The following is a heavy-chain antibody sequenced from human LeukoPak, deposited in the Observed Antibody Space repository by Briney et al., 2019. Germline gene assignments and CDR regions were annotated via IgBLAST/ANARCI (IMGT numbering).Heavy chain of an antibody. CDR3: AREGIVATLDY. D-gene: IGHD5-12*01. J-gene: IGHJ4*02. Sequence: PPGGSLRLSCAASGFSFSNYGMYWVRQAPGKGLEWVAVIWYDGVNKYYADSVKGRFTISRDMPKNTLYLQMNSLRAEDTAVYYCAREGIVATLDYWGQGTLVTVSS. CDR1: GFSFSNYG. V-gene: IGHV3-33*01. CDR2: IWYDGVNK.